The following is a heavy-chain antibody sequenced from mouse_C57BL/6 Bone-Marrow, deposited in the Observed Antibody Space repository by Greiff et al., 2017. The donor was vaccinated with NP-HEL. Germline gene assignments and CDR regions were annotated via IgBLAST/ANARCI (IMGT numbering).Heavy chain of an antibody. D-gene: IGHD1-1*01. CDR2: ISYDGSN. Sequence: EVQLQQSGPGLVKPSQSLSLTCSVTGYSITSGYYWNWIRQFPGNKLEWMGYISYDGSNNYNPSLKNRISITRDTSKNQFFLKLNSVTTEDTATYYCARRDYYGRRDAMDYWGQGTSVTVSS. CDR1: GYSITSGYY. J-gene: IGHJ4*01. CDR3: ARRDYYGRRDAMDY. V-gene: IGHV3-6*01.